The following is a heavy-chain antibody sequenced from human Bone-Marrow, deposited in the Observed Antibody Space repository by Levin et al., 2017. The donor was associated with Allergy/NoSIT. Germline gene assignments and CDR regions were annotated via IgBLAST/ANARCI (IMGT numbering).Heavy chain of an antibody. D-gene: IGHD5-12*01. V-gene: IGHV1-69*13. Sequence: SVKVSCKASGGTFRTSAISWVRQAPGQGLEWMGNLIPVFRTLNYAQKFQGRVTITADESTSTAYMELSSLRSEDTAAYYCASETSGYELAYWGQGTLVTVSA. CDR3: ASETSGYELAY. J-gene: IGHJ4*02. CDR2: LIPVFRTL. CDR1: GGTFRTSA.